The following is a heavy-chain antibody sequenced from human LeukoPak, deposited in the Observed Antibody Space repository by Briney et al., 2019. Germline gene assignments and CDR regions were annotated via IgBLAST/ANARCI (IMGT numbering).Heavy chain of an antibody. D-gene: IGHD7-27*01. Sequence: GGSLRLSCSASGFTLSSYSMHWVRQAPGKGLEYVSTSGGATYYADSVKGRFTISRDNAKNTLHLQMSSLRAEDTAVYYCIKDRTGTYSFDYWGQGTLVTVSS. J-gene: IGHJ4*02. CDR3: IKDRTGTYSFDY. CDR1: GFTLSSYS. V-gene: IGHV3-64D*09. CDR2: SGGAT.